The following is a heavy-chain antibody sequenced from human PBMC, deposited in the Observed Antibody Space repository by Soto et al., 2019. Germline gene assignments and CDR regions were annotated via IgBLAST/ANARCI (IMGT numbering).Heavy chain of an antibody. CDR1: GGSISSYY. Sequence: SETLSLTCTVSGGSISSYYWSWIRQPPGKGLEWIGYIYYSGSTNYNPSLKSRVTISVDTSKNQFSLKLSSVTAADTAVYYCAGTATYYYDSSPVDYWGQGTLVTSP. V-gene: IGHV4-59*01. CDR2: IYYSGST. J-gene: IGHJ4*02. D-gene: IGHD3-22*01. CDR3: AGTATYYYDSSPVDY.